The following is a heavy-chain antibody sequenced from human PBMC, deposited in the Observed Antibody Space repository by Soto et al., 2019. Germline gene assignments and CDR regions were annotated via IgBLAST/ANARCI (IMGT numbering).Heavy chain of an antibody. J-gene: IGHJ4*02. CDR3: ASLAYPHYFDF. V-gene: IGHV4-59*01. CDR1: GGSISSYY. Sequence: VQLQESGPGLVKSSETLSLTCSVSGGSISSYYWTWIRQPPGKGLEWIGYIYSSGRTNYNPSLKSRVTLSVDPSTTQFSPKLNSVTAADTAVYYCASLAYPHYFDFWGRGTLVTVSS. CDR2: IYSSGRT.